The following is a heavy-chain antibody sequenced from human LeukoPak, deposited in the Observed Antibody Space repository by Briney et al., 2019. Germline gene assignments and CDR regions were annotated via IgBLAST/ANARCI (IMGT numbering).Heavy chain of an antibody. V-gene: IGHV4-59*12. CDR1: GGSISSYY. Sequence: SETLSLTCTVSGGSISSYYWSWIRQPPGKGLGWIGYIYYSGSTNYNPSLKSRVTISVDTSKNQFSLKLSSVTAADTAVYYCARPPSDYWGQGTLVTVSS. CDR3: ARPPSDY. CDR2: IYYSGST. J-gene: IGHJ4*02.